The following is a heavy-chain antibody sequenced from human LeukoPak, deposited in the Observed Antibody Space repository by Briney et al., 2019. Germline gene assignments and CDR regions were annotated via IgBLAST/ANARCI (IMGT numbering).Heavy chain of an antibody. CDR3: ARANWGYRTAFDI. J-gene: IGHJ3*02. Sequence: ASVKVSCKASGGSFSSYGISWVRQAPGQGLEWMGGVLPIFGITNYAQRFQGRVTITADESRSTAYMELSSLTSDDTAVYYCARANWGYRTAFDIWGQGTMVTVSS. CDR1: GGSFSSYG. V-gene: IGHV1-69*13. CDR2: VLPIFGIT. D-gene: IGHD7-27*01.